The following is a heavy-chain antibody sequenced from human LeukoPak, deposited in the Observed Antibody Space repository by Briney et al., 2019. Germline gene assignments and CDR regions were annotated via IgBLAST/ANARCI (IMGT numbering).Heavy chain of an antibody. CDR3: ARRRYFDWSPNFDY. CDR1: GGSFSGDY. Sequence: SETLSLTCAVYGGSFSGDYWSWIRQPPGKGLEWIGQINHSGSTNYNPSLKSRVTISLDTSKNQFSLKLSSVTAADTAVYCCARRRYFDWSPNFDYWGQGTLVTVSS. CDR2: INHSGST. D-gene: IGHD3-9*01. J-gene: IGHJ4*02. V-gene: IGHV4-34*01.